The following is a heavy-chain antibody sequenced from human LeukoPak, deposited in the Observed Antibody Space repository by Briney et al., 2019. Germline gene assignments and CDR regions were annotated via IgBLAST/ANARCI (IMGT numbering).Heavy chain of an antibody. D-gene: IGHD2/OR15-2a*01. CDR3: ARNMGDY. J-gene: IGHJ4*02. V-gene: IGHV3-7*04. Sequence: PGGSLRLSCAASGFAFSTYWMTWVRQAPGKGLEWVANINQAGTEKNYVDSVKGRFTISRDNAKNSLYLQMNSLRAEDTAVYYCARNMGDYWGQGTLVTVSS. CDR2: INQAGTEK. CDR1: GFAFSTYW.